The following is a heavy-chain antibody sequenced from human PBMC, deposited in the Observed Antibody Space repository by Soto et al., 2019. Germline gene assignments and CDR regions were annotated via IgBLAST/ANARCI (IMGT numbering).Heavy chain of an antibody. CDR3: ARVSPLGDSDY. V-gene: IGHV3-7*03. D-gene: IGHD2-21*01. J-gene: IGHJ4*02. Sequence: EGSLRLSCAASRFTFSSYWMSWVRQAPGKGLEWVANIKQDGSEKYYVDSVKGRFTISRDNAKNSLYLQMNSLRAEDTAVYYCARVSPLGDSDYWGQGTLVTVSS. CDR2: IKQDGSEK. CDR1: RFTFSSYW.